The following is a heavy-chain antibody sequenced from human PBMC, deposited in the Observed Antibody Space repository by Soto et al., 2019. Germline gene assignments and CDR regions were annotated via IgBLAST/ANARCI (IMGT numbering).Heavy chain of an antibody. Sequence: NPSETLSLTCTVSGGSISSGDYYWSWIRQPPGKGLEWIGYIYYSGSTYYNPSLKSRVTISVDTSKNQFSLKLSSVTAADTAVYYCARVVNYYYGMDVWGQGTTVTVSS. CDR2: IYYSGST. J-gene: IGHJ6*02. CDR3: ARVVNYYYGMDV. CDR1: GGSISSGDYY. D-gene: IGHD2-15*01. V-gene: IGHV4-30-4*01.